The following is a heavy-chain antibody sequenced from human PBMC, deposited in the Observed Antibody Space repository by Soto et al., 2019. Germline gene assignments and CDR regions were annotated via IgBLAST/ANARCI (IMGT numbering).Heavy chain of an antibody. Sequence: SETLSLTCTVSGGSISSSSYYWGWIRQPPGKGLEWIGSIYYSGSTYYNPSLKSRVTISVDTSKNQFSLKLSSVTAADTAVYYCARLGGGSNTGLGTYYYYYGMDVWGQGTTVTVSS. V-gene: IGHV4-39*01. CDR3: ARLGGGSNTGLGTYYYYYGMDV. J-gene: IGHJ6*02. CDR2: IYYSGST. CDR1: GGSISSSSYY. D-gene: IGHD2-15*01.